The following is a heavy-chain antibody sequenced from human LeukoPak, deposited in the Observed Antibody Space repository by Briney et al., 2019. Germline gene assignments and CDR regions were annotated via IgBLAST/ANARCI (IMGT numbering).Heavy chain of an antibody. CDR1: GFTFSSCA. CDR3: AKDRYGDYSFDS. Sequence: GSLRLSCAASGFTFSSCAMNWVRQAPGKGLEWVSSVSGSGATTYDADSVKGRFTISRDNSKNTLYPQMNSLRAEDTAIYYCAKDRYGDYSFDSWGQGTLVTVSS. CDR2: VSGSGATT. J-gene: IGHJ4*02. D-gene: IGHD4-17*01. V-gene: IGHV3-23*01.